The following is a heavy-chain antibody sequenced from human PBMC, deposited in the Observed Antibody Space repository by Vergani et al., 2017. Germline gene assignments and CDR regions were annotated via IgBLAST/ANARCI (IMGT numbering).Heavy chain of an antibody. J-gene: IGHJ4*02. V-gene: IGHV3-23*01. D-gene: IGHD3-3*01. CDR3: ANSRYYGFWSGYLDY. Sequence: EVQLLESGGGLVQPGGSLRLSCAASGFTFSSYAMRWVRQAPGKGLEWVSAISGSGGSTYYADSVKGRFTISRDNSKNTLYLQMNSLRAEDTAVYYCANSRYYGFWSGYLDYWGQGTLVTVSS. CDR2: ISGSGGST. CDR1: GFTFSSYA.